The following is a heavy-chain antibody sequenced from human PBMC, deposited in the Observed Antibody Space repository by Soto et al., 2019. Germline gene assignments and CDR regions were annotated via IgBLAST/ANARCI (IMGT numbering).Heavy chain of an antibody. CDR2: ILNDGSDQ. J-gene: IGHJ3*01. V-gene: IGHV3-33*05. D-gene: IGHD2-8*01. CDR3: ARDDDRPDNGIDV. CDR1: GFTFSNYG. Sequence: QVQLVESGGGVVQPGRSLRLSCAASGFTFSNYGMHWVRQAPGKGLEWLAVILNDGSDQNYGDSVKGRVTISRDNSKNTLYLQINSLRVEDTAVYYCARDDDRPDNGIDVWGQGTMVTVSS.